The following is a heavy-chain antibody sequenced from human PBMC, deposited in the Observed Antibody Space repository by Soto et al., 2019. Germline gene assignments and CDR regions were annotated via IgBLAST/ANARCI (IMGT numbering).Heavy chain of an antibody. J-gene: IGHJ4*02. CDR1: GGTFSSYA. CDR2: IIPIFGTA. CDR3: ASDVETRPVDY. V-gene: IGHV1-69*06. Sequence: SVKVSCKASGGTFSSYAISWVRQAPGQGLEWMGGIIPIFGTANYAQKFQGRVTITADTSTSTAYMELRSLRSDDTGVYYCASDVETRPVDYWGQGTLVTVSS.